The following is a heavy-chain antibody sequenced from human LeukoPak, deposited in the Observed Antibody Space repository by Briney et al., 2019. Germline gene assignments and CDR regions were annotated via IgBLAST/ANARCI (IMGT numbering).Heavy chain of an antibody. V-gene: IGHV4-34*01. CDR2: INHSGST. CDR3: ARGRITMVRGAMTYYFDY. D-gene: IGHD3-10*01. Sequence: SETLSLTCAVYGGSFSGYYWSWIRQPPGKGRNWIGEINHSGSTNYNPSLKSRVTISVDTSKNQFSLKLSSVTAADTAVYYCARGRITMVRGAMTYYFDYWGQGTLVTVSS. J-gene: IGHJ4*02. CDR1: GGSFSGYY.